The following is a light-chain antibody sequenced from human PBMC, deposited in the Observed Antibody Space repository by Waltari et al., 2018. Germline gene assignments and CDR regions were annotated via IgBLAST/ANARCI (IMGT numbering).Light chain of an antibody. CDR2: KVS. Sequence: DVVMTQSPLSLPVTLGQPASISCRSSQRLVHSDGNTYLNWFQQRPGHSPRRLIYKVSKRDAGVPDRFCGSGSGTDFTLKINRVEAEDVGVYYCMQGTHWPRTFGQGTKVQIK. CDR3: MQGTHWPRT. CDR1: QRLVHSDGNTY. V-gene: IGKV2-30*02. J-gene: IGKJ1*01.